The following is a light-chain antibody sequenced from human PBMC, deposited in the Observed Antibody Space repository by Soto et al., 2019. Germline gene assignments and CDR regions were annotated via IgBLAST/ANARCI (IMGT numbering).Light chain of an antibody. J-gene: IGKJ1*01. Sequence: DLQMTQSPSSLSASVGDRVTITCRASQGVSNQLDWFQQKPGKAPKTLIYDASSLHSGVPSKFSGSGSGTDFTLTISSLQPEDFATYYCLQYSDYPRTFGQGTKVDIK. V-gene: IGKV1-16*02. CDR3: LQYSDYPRT. CDR2: DAS. CDR1: QGVSNQ.